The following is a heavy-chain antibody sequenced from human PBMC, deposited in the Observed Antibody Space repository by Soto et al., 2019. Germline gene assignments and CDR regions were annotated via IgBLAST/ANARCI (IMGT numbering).Heavy chain of an antibody. J-gene: IGHJ3*02. V-gene: IGHV3-48*01. CDR3: AKGDCSGGSCYFSAFDI. D-gene: IGHD2-15*01. CDR1: GFTFSSYT. CDR2: ISSTGTNN. Sequence: GGSLRLSCAASGFTFSSYTMNWVRQAPGKGLEWVSDISSTGTNNYYTESVKGRFTISRDNSKNTLFLQMNSLRAEDTAVYFCAKGDCSGGSCYFSAFDIWGQGTMVTVSS.